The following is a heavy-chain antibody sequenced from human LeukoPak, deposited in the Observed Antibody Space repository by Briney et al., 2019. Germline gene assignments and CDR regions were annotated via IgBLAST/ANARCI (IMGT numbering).Heavy chain of an antibody. J-gene: IGHJ5*02. CDR2: ISASGGST. D-gene: IGHD2-2*01. V-gene: IGHV3-23*01. CDR3: PKGASSTWFDP. Sequence: GGSLRLSCAASGFTFSDYNMSWVRQAPGKGLEWVSSISASGGSTFYADSVKGRFTISRDNSKNTLFLQMNSLRAEDTAVYYCPKGASSTWFDPWGQGTLVTVSS. CDR1: GFTFSDYN.